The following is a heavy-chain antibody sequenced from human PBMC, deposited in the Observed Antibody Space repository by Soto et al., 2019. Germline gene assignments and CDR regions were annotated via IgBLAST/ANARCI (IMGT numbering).Heavy chain of an antibody. D-gene: IGHD4-4*01. CDR2: VLHTGSA. Sequence: PSETLSLTCTVSGYSISSGYFWAWIRQPPGKGLEWIGNVLHTGSAHYNPSLKSRVTISVDTSKNQFSLNLGSVTAADTAVYYWCRDDYNNYGVPGYWGQG. CDR1: GYSISSGYF. CDR3: CRDDYNNYGVPGY. V-gene: IGHV4-38-2*02. J-gene: IGHJ4*02.